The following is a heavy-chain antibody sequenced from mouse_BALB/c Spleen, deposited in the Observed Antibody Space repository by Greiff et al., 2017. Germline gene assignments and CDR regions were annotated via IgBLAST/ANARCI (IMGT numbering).Heavy chain of an antibody. CDR3: ARHYDSSYGYFDV. V-gene: IGHV5-12-2*01. Sequence: DVKLVESGGGLVQPGGSLKLSCAASGFTFSSYTMSWVRQTPEKRLEWVAYISNGGGSTYYPDTVKGRFTISRDNAKNTLYLQMSSLKSEDTAMYYCARHYDSSYGYFDVWGAGTTVTVSS. J-gene: IGHJ1*01. CDR2: ISNGGGST. D-gene: IGHD1-1*01. CDR1: GFTFSSYT.